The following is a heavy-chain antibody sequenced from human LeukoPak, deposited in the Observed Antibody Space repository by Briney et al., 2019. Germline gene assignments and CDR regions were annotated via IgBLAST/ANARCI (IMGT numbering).Heavy chain of an antibody. Sequence: ASMKVSCKASGYTFTSYYMHWVRQAPGQGLEWMGIINPSGGSTSYAQKFQGRVTMTRDTSTSTVYMELSSLRSEDTAVYYCARDRGDIVVVPAAIGALNWFDPWGQGTLVTVSS. J-gene: IGHJ5*02. V-gene: IGHV1-46*03. D-gene: IGHD2-2*01. CDR1: GYTFTSYY. CDR3: ARDRGDIVVVPAAIGALNWFDP. CDR2: INPSGGST.